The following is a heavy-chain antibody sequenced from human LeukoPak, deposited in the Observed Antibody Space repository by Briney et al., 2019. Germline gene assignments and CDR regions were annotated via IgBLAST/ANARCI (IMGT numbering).Heavy chain of an antibody. Sequence: GGSLRLSCAPSGFSFTSYTMNWVRQAPGEGRGWGSYIRISIGSTYYAESVKGGVTISRDNAKNSLYLQMNSLRDEDTAMYYCARGGYSSGWSRSAFDVWGQGTMVTVSS. J-gene: IGHJ3*01. CDR2: IRISIGST. V-gene: IGHV3-48*02. CDR1: GFSFTSYT. CDR3: ARGGYSSGWSRSAFDV. D-gene: IGHD6-19*01.